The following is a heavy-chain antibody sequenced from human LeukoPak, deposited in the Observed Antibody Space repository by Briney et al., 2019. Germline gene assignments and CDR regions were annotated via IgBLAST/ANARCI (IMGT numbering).Heavy chain of an antibody. Sequence: PGGSLRLSCAASRFSFSNHSMNWVRQAPGKGLEWVSYISNSGSAKYYAASVKGRFTISRDNGKNSLHLQMNSLRAEDTAVYYCARMSGSRLPGNWGQGTLVTVSS. D-gene: IGHD3-3*01. CDR2: ISNSGSAK. CDR3: ARMSGSRLPGN. J-gene: IGHJ4*02. V-gene: IGHV3-48*01. CDR1: RFSFSNHS.